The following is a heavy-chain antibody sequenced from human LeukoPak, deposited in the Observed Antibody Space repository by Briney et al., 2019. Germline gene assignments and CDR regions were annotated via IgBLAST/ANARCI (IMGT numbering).Heavy chain of an antibody. Sequence: SETLSLTCTVSGVSISNDYWSWIRQPPGKGLEWIGYIYYSGTTNYNPSLKSRVTMSVDTSKNQFSLKLSSVTAADTAVYYCARLRPVNWFDPWSQGTLVTVSS. J-gene: IGHJ5*02. CDR1: GVSISNDY. V-gene: IGHV4-59*08. CDR3: ARLRPVNWFDP. CDR2: IYYSGTT.